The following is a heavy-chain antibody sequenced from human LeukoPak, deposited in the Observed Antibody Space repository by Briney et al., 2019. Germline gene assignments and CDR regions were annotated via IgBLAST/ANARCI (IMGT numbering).Heavy chain of an antibody. CDR2: ISGSGGST. CDR3: AKDLGYYDSRETLLYDY. J-gene: IGHJ4*02. Sequence: GGSLRLSCAASGFTVSSNYMSWVRQAPGKGLEWVSAISGSGGSTYYADSVKGRFTISRDNSKNTLYLQINSLRAEDTAVYYCAKDLGYYDSRETLLYDYWGQGTLVTVSS. V-gene: IGHV3-23*01. CDR1: GFTVSSNY. D-gene: IGHD3-22*01.